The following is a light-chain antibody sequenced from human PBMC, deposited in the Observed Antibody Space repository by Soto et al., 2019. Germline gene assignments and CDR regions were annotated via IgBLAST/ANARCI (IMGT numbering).Light chain of an antibody. J-gene: IGKJ4*01. CDR3: HQYDSSPLT. CDR1: QDVGHF. CDR2: AAS. Sequence: DIQLTQSPSFLFASVGDRVTITCRASQDVGHFLAWYQQKAGKAPKLLMFAASTLQSEVPDRFSGSGSGTDFTLTISRLEPEDFAVYYCHQYDSSPLTFGGGTKVEIK. V-gene: IGKV1-9*01.